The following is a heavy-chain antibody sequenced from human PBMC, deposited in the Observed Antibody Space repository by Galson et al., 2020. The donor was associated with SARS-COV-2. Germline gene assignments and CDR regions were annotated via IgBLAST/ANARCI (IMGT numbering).Heavy chain of an antibody. D-gene: IGHD6-19*01. Sequence: SQTLSLTCTVSGGSLSSYYWSWIRQPAGKGLEWIGRIYTSGSTNYNPSLKSRVTMSVDTSKNQFSLKLSSVTAADTAVYYCARDMVGEYSSGWSDNWFDPWGQGTLVTVSS. V-gene: IGHV4-4*07. J-gene: IGHJ5*02. CDR2: IYTSGST. CDR3: ARDMVGEYSSGWSDNWFDP. CDR1: GGSLSSYY.